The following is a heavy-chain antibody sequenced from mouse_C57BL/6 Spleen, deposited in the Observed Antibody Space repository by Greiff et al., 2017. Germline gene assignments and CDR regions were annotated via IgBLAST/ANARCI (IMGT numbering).Heavy chain of an antibody. D-gene: IGHD1-1*01. J-gene: IGHJ4*01. CDR1: GYTFTSYG. V-gene: IGHV1-81*01. CDR2: IYPRSGNT. Sequence: QVQLKESGAELARPGASVKLSCKASGYTFTSYGISWVKQRTGQGLEWIGEIYPRSGNTYYNEKFKGKATLTADKSSSTAYMELRSLTSEDSSVYFCARSLNYYGSSYNAMDYWGQGTSVTVSS. CDR3: ARSLNYYGSSYNAMDY.